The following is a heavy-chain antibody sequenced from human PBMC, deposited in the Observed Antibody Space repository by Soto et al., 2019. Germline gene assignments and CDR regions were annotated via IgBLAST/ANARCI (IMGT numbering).Heavy chain of an antibody. D-gene: IGHD1-20*01. CDR3: ARITGSSAPL. CDR2: IYYSGST. J-gene: IGHJ4*02. CDR1: GGSISSSSYY. Sequence: PSETLSLTCTVSGGSISSSSYYWGWIRQPPGKGLEWIGSIYYSGSTYYNPSLKSRVTISVDTSKNQFSLRLSSVTAADTAVYYCARITGSSAPLWGQGTLVTVSS. V-gene: IGHV4-39*01.